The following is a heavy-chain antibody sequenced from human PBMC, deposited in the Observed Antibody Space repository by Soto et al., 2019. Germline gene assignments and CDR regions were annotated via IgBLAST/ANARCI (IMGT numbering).Heavy chain of an antibody. CDR1: GGTFSSYA. CDR3: ARLRLYCSSTSCYYYYYGMDV. V-gene: IGHV1-69*13. J-gene: IGHJ6*02. CDR2: IIPIFGTA. D-gene: IGHD2-2*01. Sequence: SVKVSCKASGGTFSSYAISWVRQAPGQGLEWMGGIIPIFGTANYAQKFQGRVTITADESTSTAYMELSSLRSEDTAVYYCARLRLYCSSTSCYYYYYGMDVWGQGTPVTVYS.